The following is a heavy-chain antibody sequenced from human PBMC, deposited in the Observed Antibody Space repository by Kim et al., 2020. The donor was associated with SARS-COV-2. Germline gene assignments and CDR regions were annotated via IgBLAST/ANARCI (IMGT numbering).Heavy chain of an antibody. D-gene: IGHD3-22*01. CDR3: AKIYDSSAPGNY. CDR1: GGSISSSGYY. Sequence: SETLSLTCTVSGGSISSSGYYWGWIRQPPGKGLEWIGSIYYSGSPFYNPSLRSRLTISLDTSRSQFSLKLSSVTAADTAVYYCAKIYDSSAPGNYWGQGTLVTVSS. CDR2: IYYSGSP. J-gene: IGHJ4*02. V-gene: IGHV4-39*01.